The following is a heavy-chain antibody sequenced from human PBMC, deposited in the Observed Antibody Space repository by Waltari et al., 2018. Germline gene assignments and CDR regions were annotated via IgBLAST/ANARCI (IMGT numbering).Heavy chain of an antibody. CDR1: GGSISSGSYY. CDR3: ARGEDYDFWSGYSGFDY. Sequence: QVQLQESGPGLVKPSQTLSLTCTVSGGSISSGSYYWSWVRQPAGKGLEWIGRIYTSGSTNSNPSLKSRVTISVDTSKNQFSLKLSSVTAADTAVYYCARGEDYDFWSGYSGFDYWGQGTLVTVSS. J-gene: IGHJ4*02. CDR2: IYTSGST. D-gene: IGHD3-3*01. V-gene: IGHV4-61*02.